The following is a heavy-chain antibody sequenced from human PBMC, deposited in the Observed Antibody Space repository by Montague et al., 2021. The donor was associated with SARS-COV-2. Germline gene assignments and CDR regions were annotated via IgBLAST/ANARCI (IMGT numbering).Heavy chain of an antibody. Sequence: SETLSLTCAVYGGSFSGYYWTWIRQSPGKGQEWIAEINHSGTTNYNFNPSLRSRVTTSVDTSKSQFSLKLSSVTAADTGVYYCARWDPQTLTLIGLRGKSASDYWGQGTLVTVSS. CDR1: GGSFSGYY. V-gene: IGHV4-34*01. D-gene: IGHD4-23*01. CDR2: INHSGTT. J-gene: IGHJ4*02. CDR3: ARWDPQTLTLIGLRGKSASDY.